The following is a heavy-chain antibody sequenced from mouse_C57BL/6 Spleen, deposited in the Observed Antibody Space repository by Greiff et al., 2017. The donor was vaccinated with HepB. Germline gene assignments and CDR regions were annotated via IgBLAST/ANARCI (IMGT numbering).Heavy chain of an antibody. V-gene: IGHV6-6*01. CDR2: IRNKANNNAT. CDR3: TRGGDLYYFDY. Sequence: EVKVEESGGGLVQPGGSMKLSCAASGFTFSDAWMDWVRQSPEKGLEWVAEIRNKANNNATYYAECVKGRFTISRDDSKSLVYLQMNSLRAEDTGIYYCTRGGDLYYFDYWGQGTTLTVSS. D-gene: IGHD3-3*01. CDR1: GFTFSDAW. J-gene: IGHJ2*01.